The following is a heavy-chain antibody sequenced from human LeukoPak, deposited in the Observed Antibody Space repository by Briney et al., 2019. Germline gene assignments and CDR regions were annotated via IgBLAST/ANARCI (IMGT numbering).Heavy chain of an antibody. CDR3: ARGQWLPVFDF. D-gene: IGHD3-22*01. V-gene: IGHV4-59*01. CDR2: FYHSAST. CDR1: GGFNTHYY. J-gene: IGHJ4*02. Sequence: SETLSLTCSVSGGFNTHYYWSWIRQPPGRGLEWIGYFYHSASTNYNPSLKSRVTISVDTSKNHFSLKLSSVTAADTAVYYCARGQWLPVFDFWGQGTLVTVSS.